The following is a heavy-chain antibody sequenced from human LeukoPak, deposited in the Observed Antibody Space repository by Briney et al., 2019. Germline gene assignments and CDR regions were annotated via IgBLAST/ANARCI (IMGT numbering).Heavy chain of an antibody. D-gene: IGHD3-16*02. J-gene: IGHJ4*02. CDR2: ISGSGEST. Sequence: PGGSLRLSCAASGFTVSSNYMSWVRQAPGKGLEWVSSISGSGESTYYADYVKGRFTVSRDNSKNTLNLQLNSLRAEDTAVYYCAKDAIGQYRPYYFDCWGQGTLVTVSS. V-gene: IGHV3-23*01. CDR3: AKDAIGQYRPYYFDC. CDR1: GFTVSSNY.